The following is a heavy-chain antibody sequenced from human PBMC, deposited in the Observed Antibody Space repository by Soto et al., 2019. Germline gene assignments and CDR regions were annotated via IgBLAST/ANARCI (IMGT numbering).Heavy chain of an antibody. CDR3: AILCGWSGGSNDMDV. CDR2: IRRKANSYTT. CDR1: GLIFSDYH. D-gene: IGHD6-19*01. Sequence: EVQLVESGGGLVQPGGSLRLSCAASGLIFSDYHMDWVRQAPGKGLEWVGRIRRKANSYTTEYAASVKGRFTISRDDSQNSMYLQMNSLKTVDTTVYYCAILCGWSGGSNDMDVWCQGTTVTVSS. J-gene: IGHJ6*02. V-gene: IGHV3-72*01.